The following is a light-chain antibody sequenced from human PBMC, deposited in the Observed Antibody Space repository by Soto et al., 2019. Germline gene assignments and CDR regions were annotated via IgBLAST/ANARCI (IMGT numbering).Light chain of an antibody. J-gene: IGKJ1*01. Sequence: MVMTQSPAILSVSPGESATLSCRASQSVSSSYLAWYQQKPGQAPRLLIYGASSRATGIPDRFSGSGSGTDFTLTISRLEPEDFAVYYCQQYGSSPPWTFGQGTKVDIK. CDR2: GAS. V-gene: IGKV3-20*01. CDR1: QSVSSSY. CDR3: QQYGSSPPWT.